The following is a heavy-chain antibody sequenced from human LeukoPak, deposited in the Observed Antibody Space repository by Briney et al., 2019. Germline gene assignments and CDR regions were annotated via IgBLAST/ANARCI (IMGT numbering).Heavy chain of an antibody. D-gene: IGHD1-26*01. CDR1: GFTFSDYY. V-gene: IGHV3-23*01. CDR2: ISGSGGST. CDR3: AKDRREAFDI. Sequence: GGSLRLSCAASGFTFSDYYMSWIRQAPGKGLEWVSAISGSGGSTYYADSVKGRFTISRDNSKNTLYLQMNSLRAEDTAVYYCAKDRREAFDIWGQGTMVTVSS. J-gene: IGHJ3*02.